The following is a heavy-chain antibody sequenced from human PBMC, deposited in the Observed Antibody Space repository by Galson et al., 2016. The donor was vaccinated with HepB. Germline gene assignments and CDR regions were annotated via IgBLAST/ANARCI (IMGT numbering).Heavy chain of an antibody. J-gene: IGHJ2*01. CDR2: IFYNGST. CDR1: GGSISSDVNF. V-gene: IGHV4-31*03. Sequence: TLSLTCSVSGGSISSDVNFWSWIRQRPGKGLEWIGYIFYNGSTFYNPSLRSRVSISVDTSKNQFSLKLSSVTAADTAVYYCARDVSYGYVGFFDLWGRGTQVTVSS. D-gene: IGHD5-18*01. CDR3: ARDVSYGYVGFFDL.